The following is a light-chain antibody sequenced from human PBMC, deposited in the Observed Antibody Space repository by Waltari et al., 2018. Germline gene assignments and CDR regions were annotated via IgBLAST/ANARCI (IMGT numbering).Light chain of an antibody. Sequence: QSALTQPRSVSGSPGQSVTLSCTGPTTDVGGFHYFSWFQQHPAKAPKLIIYDVSERPSGVPDRFSGSKSDNTASLTISGLQAEDEADYYCCSYAGSYTYVFGSGTKVTVL. CDR3: CSYAGSYTYV. CDR2: DVS. V-gene: IGLV2-11*02. J-gene: IGLJ1*01. CDR1: TTDVGGFHY.